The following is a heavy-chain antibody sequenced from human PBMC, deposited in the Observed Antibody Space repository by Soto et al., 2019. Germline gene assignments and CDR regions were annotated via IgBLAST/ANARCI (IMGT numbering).Heavy chain of an antibody. J-gene: IGHJ4*02. Sequence: PWGSLRISCVSSGFTLRTSGMHWVRQAPSKGLEWVAVISHDGSNQFYAESVKGRFTISRDNSKNMLYLQMNSLRADDSPVYFCAKDSSAAFDYWGQGTVVTVSS. CDR1: GFTLRTSG. D-gene: IGHD6-25*01. CDR2: ISHDGSNQ. V-gene: IGHV3-30*18. CDR3: AKDSSAAFDY.